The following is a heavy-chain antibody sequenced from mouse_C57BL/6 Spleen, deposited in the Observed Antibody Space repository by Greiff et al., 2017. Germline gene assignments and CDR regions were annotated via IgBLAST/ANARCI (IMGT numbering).Heavy chain of an antibody. V-gene: IGHV1-61*01. CDR1: GYTFTSYW. D-gene: IGHD1-1*01. J-gene: IGHJ1*03. CDR2: IYPSDSET. CDR3: ARSLIATVVPYWYFDV. Sequence: QVQLQQPGAELVRPGSSVKLSCKASGYTFTSYWMDWVKQRPGQGLEWIGNIYPSDSETHYNQKFKDKATLTVDKSSSTAYMQLSSLTSEDSAVYYCARSLIATVVPYWYFDVWGTGTTVTVSS.